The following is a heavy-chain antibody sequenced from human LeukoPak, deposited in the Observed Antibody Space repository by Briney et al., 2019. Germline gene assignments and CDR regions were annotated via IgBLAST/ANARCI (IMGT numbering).Heavy chain of an antibody. CDR3: AHQRVELLSHDNSGYLDY. CDR2: ISANGTGT. V-gene: IGHV3-23*01. D-gene: IGHD3-22*01. Sequence: GGPLRLSCAASGFIFSISTLTLLRQAPGKGLEWGSLISANGTGTYYAASVKGRFTVSSDNSKNTLYLQMNSLRAEDTAVYYWAHQRVELLSHDNSGYLDYWGQGTLVTVSS. J-gene: IGHJ4*02. CDR1: GFIFSIST.